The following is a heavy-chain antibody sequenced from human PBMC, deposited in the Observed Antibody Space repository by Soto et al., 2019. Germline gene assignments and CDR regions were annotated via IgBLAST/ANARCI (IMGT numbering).Heavy chain of an antibody. CDR2: IKTKTDGGTT. CDR1: GFTFSDTW. J-gene: IGHJ4*02. Sequence: EVQLVESGGGLVKPGGSLRLSCAASGFTFSDTWMNWVRQAPGKGLEWVGRIKTKTDGGTTEYAAPVKGRFTISRDVSQNTLYLQMSSLKIEDTAVYYCSSRPLGYSAYGSQRWGQGTLVTVSS. V-gene: IGHV3-15*01. D-gene: IGHD5-12*01. CDR3: SSRPLGYSAYGSQR.